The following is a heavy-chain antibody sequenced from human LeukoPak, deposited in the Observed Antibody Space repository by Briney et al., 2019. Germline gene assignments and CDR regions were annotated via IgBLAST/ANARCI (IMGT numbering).Heavy chain of an antibody. CDR3: ARRPTVTTPLTA. Sequence: PGGSLRPSCAASGFTFSNYDMHWVRRAPGQGLEWVANIKQDGSEKYYVESVKGRFTISRDKAKNSLYLQMKSLRAEGTAVYYCARRPTVTTPLTAWGQGTLVTVS. CDR1: GFTFSNYD. V-gene: IGHV3-7*05. J-gene: IGHJ5*02. D-gene: IGHD4-17*01. CDR2: IKQDGSEK.